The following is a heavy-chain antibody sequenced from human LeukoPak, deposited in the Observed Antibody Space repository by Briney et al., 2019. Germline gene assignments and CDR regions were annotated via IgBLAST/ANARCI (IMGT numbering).Heavy chain of an antibody. CDR2: IKQDGSEK. Sequence: PGGSLRLSCAASGFSFRDFWMTWVRQAPGKGLEWVANIKQDGSEKYYVDSVKGRFTISRDNAKNSVWLQMNSLRAEDTAVYYCARQYCSSRSCYTDAFDIWGQGTMVTVSS. J-gene: IGHJ3*02. CDR3: ARQYCSSRSCYTDAFDI. CDR1: GFSFRDFW. V-gene: IGHV3-7*01. D-gene: IGHD2-2*02.